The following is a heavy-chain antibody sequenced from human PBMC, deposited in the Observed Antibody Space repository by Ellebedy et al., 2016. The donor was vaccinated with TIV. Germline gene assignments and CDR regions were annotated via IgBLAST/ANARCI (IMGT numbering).Heavy chain of an antibody. Sequence: ASVKVSCKASGYTFTGSYIHWVRQAPGQGPEWMGWSNPNSGGPHYAQQFQGRVTMTRDTYINTAYMELSRLRSDDTAVYYCAILQWQGYYFDYWGQGTLVTVFS. J-gene: IGHJ4*02. CDR3: AILQWQGYYFDY. CDR2: SNPNSGGP. D-gene: IGHD4-11*01. CDR1: GYTFTGSY. V-gene: IGHV1-2*02.